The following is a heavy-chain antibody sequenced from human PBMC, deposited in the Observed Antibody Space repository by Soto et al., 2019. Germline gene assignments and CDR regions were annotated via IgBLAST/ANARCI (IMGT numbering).Heavy chain of an antibody. CDR1: GFTFSSYG. J-gene: IGHJ5*02. D-gene: IGHD3-3*01. CDR2: IWYVGSTK. V-gene: IGHV3-33*01. Sequence: PGGSLRLSCAASGFTFSSYGMHWVRQAPGKGLEWVAVIWYVGSTKYYADSVKGRFTISSDNSKNTLYLLMNSLRAEDAAVYYCAREVGRDCWSGYRLNGGDPWGQGT. CDR3: AREVGRDCWSGYRLNGGDP.